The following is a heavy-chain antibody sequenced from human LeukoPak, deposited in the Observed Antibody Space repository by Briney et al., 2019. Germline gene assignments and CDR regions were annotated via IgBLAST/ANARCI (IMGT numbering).Heavy chain of an antibody. J-gene: IGHJ6*02. CDR3: ARDRSSGWSYGMDV. CDR2: ISSSGSTI. CDR1: GFTFSDYY. V-gene: IGHV3-11*01. D-gene: IGHD6-19*01. Sequence: GGSLRLSCAASGFTFSDYYMSWIRQAPGKVLEWVSYISSSGSTIYYADSVKGRFTISRDNAKNSLYLQMNSLRAEDTAVYYCARDRSSGWSYGMDVWGQGTTVTVSS.